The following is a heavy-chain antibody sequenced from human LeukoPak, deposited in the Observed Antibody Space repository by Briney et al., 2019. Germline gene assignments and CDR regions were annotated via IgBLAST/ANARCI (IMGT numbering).Heavy chain of an antibody. V-gene: IGHV4-59*01. CDR3: ASAQVSYYDYVWGSYRQDNWFDP. Sequence: SETLSLTCTVSGGSISSYYWSWIRQPPGKGLEWLGYIYYSGSTNYNPSLKSRVTISVDTSKNQFSLKLSSVTAADTAVYYCASAQVSYYDYVWGSYRQDNWFDPWGQGTLVTVSS. J-gene: IGHJ5*02. D-gene: IGHD3-16*02. CDR2: IYYSGST. CDR1: GGSISSYY.